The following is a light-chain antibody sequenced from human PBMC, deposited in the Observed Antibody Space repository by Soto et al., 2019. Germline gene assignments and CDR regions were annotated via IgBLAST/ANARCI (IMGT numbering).Light chain of an antibody. CDR3: QHYENSPFT. CDR1: QSVSSNY. Sequence: EIVLTQSPGTLSLSPGERATLSCRASQSVSSNYLAWYQQKHGQAPRLLIYGASNRATGIPDRFSGSASGTDFTLTISRLEPEDFAVYYCQHYENSPFTFGPGTKVDIK. J-gene: IGKJ3*01. V-gene: IGKV3-20*01. CDR2: GAS.